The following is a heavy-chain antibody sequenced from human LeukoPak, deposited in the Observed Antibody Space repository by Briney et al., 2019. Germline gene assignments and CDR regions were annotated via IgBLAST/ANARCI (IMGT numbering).Heavy chain of an antibody. D-gene: IGHD2-15*01. CDR1: EFTFSSHS. J-gene: IGHJ5*02. CDR2: ISTSSSDI. Sequence: GGSLRLSCAASEFTFSSHSMSWVRQGPGKGLEWVSSISTSSSDIYYADSVRGRFTISRDNAKNCLYLQMNSLRTEDTAIYYCARGYCSGGSCYWNWFDPWGQGTLVTLSS. V-gene: IGHV3-21*01. CDR3: ARGYCSGGSCYWNWFDP.